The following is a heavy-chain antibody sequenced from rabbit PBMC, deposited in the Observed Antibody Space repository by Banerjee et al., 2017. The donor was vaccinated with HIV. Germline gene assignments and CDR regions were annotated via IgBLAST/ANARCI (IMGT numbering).Heavy chain of an antibody. Sequence: QSLEESGGGLVKPEGSLTLTCKASGFTFSTTYYMSWVRQAPGKGLEWIACINTGSSGSTDYASWAKGRFTVSKTSSTTVTLQMTSLTAADTATYFCARGAAGAGGYVYAPYGMDLWGPGTLVTVS. CDR1: GFTFSTTYY. CDR3: ARGAAGAGGYVYAPYGMDL. J-gene: IGHJ6*01. D-gene: IGHD6-1*01. V-gene: IGHV1S40*01. CDR2: INTGSSGST.